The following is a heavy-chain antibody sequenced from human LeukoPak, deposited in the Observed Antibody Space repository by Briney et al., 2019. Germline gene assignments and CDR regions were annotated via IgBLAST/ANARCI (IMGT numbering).Heavy chain of an antibody. Sequence: ASVKVSCKASGYTFSGYYMHWVRQAPGQGLEWMGWINPNSGGTNYAQKFQGRVTMTRDTSISTVYMELSRLRSDDTAVYYCARGYPLSTTAAGTYFQHWGQGTLVTVSS. CDR2: INPNSGGT. J-gene: IGHJ1*01. D-gene: IGHD6-13*01. CDR1: GYTFSGYY. CDR3: ARGYPLSTTAAGTYFQH. V-gene: IGHV1-2*02.